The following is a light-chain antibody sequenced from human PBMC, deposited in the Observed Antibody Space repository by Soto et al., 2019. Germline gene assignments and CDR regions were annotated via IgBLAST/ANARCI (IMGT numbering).Light chain of an antibody. J-gene: IGKJ4*01. CDR1: QSVSSTY. CDR3: PQYGGSSVT. V-gene: IGKV3-20*01. CDR2: GAS. Sequence: EIVLTQSPGTLSLSPGERATLSCRTSQSVSSTYLAWYQQIPGQAPRLIIYGASSRAAGVPDRFSGSGSGTDFTLTISRLEPEDFAVYSCPQYGGSSVTFGGGTKVEIK.